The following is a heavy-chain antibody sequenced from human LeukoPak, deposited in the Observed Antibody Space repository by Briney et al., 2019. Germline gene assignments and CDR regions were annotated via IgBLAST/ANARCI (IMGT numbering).Heavy chain of an antibody. CDR1: GFIFSNSG. D-gene: IGHD3-3*02. Sequence: GRSLRLSCAASGFIFSNSGMHWVRQAPGKGLEWVAFIQTDGNPKYYADSVRGRFTISRDNFKKTCYLQMDSLRVEDTAVYYCARGTSRESIGGMDVRGQGTTVTVTS. CDR2: IQTDGNPK. J-gene: IGHJ6*02. CDR3: ARGTSRESIGGMDV. V-gene: IGHV3-33*01.